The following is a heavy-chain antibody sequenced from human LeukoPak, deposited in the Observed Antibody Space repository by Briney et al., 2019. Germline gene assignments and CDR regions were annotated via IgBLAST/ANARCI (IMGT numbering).Heavy chain of an antibody. CDR1: GFTFSSYG. V-gene: IGHV3-30*03. CDR3: ALSSSWYGGFFDY. Sequence: GGSLRLSCAASGFTFSSYGMHWVRQAPGKGLEWVAVISYDGSNKYYADSVKGRFTISRDNSKNTLYLQMNSLRAEDTAVYYCALSSSWYGGFFDYWVQGTLVTVSS. J-gene: IGHJ4*02. D-gene: IGHD6-13*01. CDR2: ISYDGSNK.